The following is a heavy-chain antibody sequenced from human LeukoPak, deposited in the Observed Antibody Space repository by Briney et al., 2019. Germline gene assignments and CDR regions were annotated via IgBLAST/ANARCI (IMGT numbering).Heavy chain of an antibody. CDR2: IIPILGIA. CDR1: GGTFSSYA. CDR3: ARGTRRYYDGSGYYYGEFDY. Sequence: ASVKVSCKASGGTFSSYAISWVRQAPGQGLEWMGRIIPILGIANYAQKFQGRVTITADKSTSTAYMELSSLRSEDTAVYYCARGTRRYYDGSGYYYGEFDYWGQGILVTVSS. V-gene: IGHV1-69*04. J-gene: IGHJ4*02. D-gene: IGHD3-22*01.